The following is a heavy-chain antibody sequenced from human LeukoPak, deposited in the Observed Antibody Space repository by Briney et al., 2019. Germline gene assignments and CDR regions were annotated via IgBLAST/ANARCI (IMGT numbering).Heavy chain of an antibody. CDR3: ARASGFGESPDY. D-gene: IGHD3-10*01. CDR2: ISSSSSYT. J-gene: IGHJ4*02. V-gene: IGHV3-11*05. CDR1: GGSISSGDYY. Sequence: LSLTCSVSGGSISSGDYYMSWIRQAPGKGLEWVSYISSSSSYTNYADSVKGRFTISRDNAKNSLYLQMNSLRAEDTAVYYCARASGFGESPDYWGQGTLVTVSS.